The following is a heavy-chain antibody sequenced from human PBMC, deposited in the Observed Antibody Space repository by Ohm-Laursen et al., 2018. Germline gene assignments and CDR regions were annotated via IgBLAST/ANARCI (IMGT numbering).Heavy chain of an antibody. Sequence: SLRLSCAASTLTFSNCGMHWVRQAPGKGLEWVADIWYDGTNKKYGDPVKGRFTISRDNSKKMLYLQMNSLRVEGTAVYYCAKARRGMVAGLDYWGQGTLVTVSS. CDR3: AKARRGMVAGLDY. D-gene: IGHD6-19*01. V-gene: IGHV3-33*06. CDR1: TLTFSNCG. CDR2: IWYDGTNK. J-gene: IGHJ4*02.